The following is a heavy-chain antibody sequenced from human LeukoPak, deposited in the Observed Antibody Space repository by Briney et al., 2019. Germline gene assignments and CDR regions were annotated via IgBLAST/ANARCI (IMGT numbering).Heavy chain of an antibody. Sequence: PSDTLSLTGAVSGYSISSSNYWAWIRQPPGKGLEWIGHIYYSGSIYYNPSLKTRVTMSVDTSKNQFSLKLSSVTAVDTAVYYCARKATTGPTKAAFDIWGQGTMVTVSS. V-gene: IGHV4-28*05. D-gene: IGHD4-17*01. CDR3: ARKATTGPTKAAFDI. J-gene: IGHJ3*02. CDR2: IYYSGSI. CDR1: GYSISSSNY.